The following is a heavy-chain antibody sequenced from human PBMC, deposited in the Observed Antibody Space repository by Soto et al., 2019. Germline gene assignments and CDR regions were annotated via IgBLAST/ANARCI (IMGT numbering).Heavy chain of an antibody. Sequence: QVQLQQWGAGLLKPSETLSLTCSVYGGSFSGYYWSWIRQPPGPGLEWNGEINQSGSTNYHPSLSSRVTISVDTSKDQFCLKLSSVTAADTAVYYCARMGIAAADFDYWGQGTLVTVSS. CDR2: INQSGST. V-gene: IGHV4-34*01. CDR1: GGSFSGYY. J-gene: IGHJ4*02. CDR3: ARMGIAAADFDY. D-gene: IGHD6-13*01.